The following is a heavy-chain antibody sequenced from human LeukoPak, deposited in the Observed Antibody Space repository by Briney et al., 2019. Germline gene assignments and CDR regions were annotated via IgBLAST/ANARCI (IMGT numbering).Heavy chain of an antibody. Sequence: GESLKISCKGSGYSFTSYWIGWVRQMPGKGLEWMGIIYPGDSDTRYSPSFQGQVTISADKSISTAYLQWSSLKASDTAMYYCARPRINYYDSSGYPSYLDYWGQGTLVTVSS. V-gene: IGHV5-51*01. D-gene: IGHD3-22*01. J-gene: IGHJ4*02. CDR1: GYSFTSYW. CDR2: IYPGDSDT. CDR3: ARPRINYYDSSGYPSYLDY.